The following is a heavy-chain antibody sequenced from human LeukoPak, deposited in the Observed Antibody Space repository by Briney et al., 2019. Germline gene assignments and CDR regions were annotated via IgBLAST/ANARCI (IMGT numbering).Heavy chain of an antibody. CDR2: IRYDGSNK. CDR3: AKSLYYYDSSGLLDY. Sequence: GGSLRLSCAASGFTFSSYSMNWVRQAPGKGLEWVAFIRYDGSNKYYADSVKGRFTISRDNSKNTLYLQMNSLRAEDTAVYYCAKSLYYYDSSGLLDYWGQGTLVTVSS. CDR1: GFTFSSYS. D-gene: IGHD3-22*01. J-gene: IGHJ4*02. V-gene: IGHV3-30*02.